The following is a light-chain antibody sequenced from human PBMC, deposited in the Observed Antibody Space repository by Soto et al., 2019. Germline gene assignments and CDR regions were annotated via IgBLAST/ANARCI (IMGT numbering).Light chain of an antibody. CDR1: QNIRGNE. V-gene: IGKV3-20*01. CDR3: QDYGTSAPWT. Sequence: EVVLTQSPGTLSLSPGERATLSCRASQNIRGNELAWYQQKPGQAPRLLIYRGSSRATGIPDRFSGRGSGPDFTLTISRLEPEDFAVYDCQDYGTSAPWTLGQGTKVEIK. CDR2: RGS. J-gene: IGKJ1*01.